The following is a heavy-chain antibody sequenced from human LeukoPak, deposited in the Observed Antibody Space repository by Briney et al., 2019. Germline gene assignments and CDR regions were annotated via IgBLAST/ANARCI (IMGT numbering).Heavy chain of an antibody. CDR1: GGSISSYY. J-gene: IGHJ3*02. CDR2: IFYSGST. V-gene: IGHV4-59*08. Sequence: PSETLSLTCTVSGGSISSYYWSWIRQPPGKGLEWIGYIFYSGSTSYNPSLKSRVTISVDTSKNQFSLKLSSVTAADTAVYYCARLDGSGSIDAFDIWGQGTMVTVSS. D-gene: IGHD3-22*01. CDR3: ARLDGSGSIDAFDI.